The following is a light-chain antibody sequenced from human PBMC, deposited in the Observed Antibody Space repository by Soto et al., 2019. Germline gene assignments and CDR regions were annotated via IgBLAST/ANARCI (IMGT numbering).Light chain of an antibody. J-gene: IGKJ5*01. Sequence: DIVMTQSPISLPVTPGEPASISCRSSQSLLHSNGYNYLDWYLQKPGQSPRLLIYDASKRATGIPARFSGSGSGTNFTLTISSLEPEDFAVYYCQQRRSWQVTFGQGTRLEIK. CDR2: DAS. CDR1: QSLLHSNGYNY. V-gene: IGKV2-28*01. CDR3: QQRRSWQVT.